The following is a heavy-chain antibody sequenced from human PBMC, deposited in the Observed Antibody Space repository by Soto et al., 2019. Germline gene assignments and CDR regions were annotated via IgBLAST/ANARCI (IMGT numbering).Heavy chain of an antibody. J-gene: IGHJ4*02. V-gene: IGHV4-31*03. D-gene: IGHD6-13*01. Sequence: QVQLQESGPGLVKPSQTLSLTCTVSGGSISSGGYYWSWIRQHPGKGLEWIGYIYYSGSTYYNPSLKSRVTISVDTSKNQLSLKLSSVPAADTAVYYCASLNSSRTPAFDDWGQGTLVTVSS. CDR2: IYYSGST. CDR3: ASLNSSRTPAFDD. CDR1: GGSISSGGYY.